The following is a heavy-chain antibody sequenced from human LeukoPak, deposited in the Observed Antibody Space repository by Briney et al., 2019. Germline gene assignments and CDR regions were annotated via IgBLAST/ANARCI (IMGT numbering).Heavy chain of an antibody. Sequence: GGSLRLSCEASGFSFSTYAMTWVRQAPGKGLEWVANIKYDGTEKNYVDSVKGRFTISRDNAKNSLYLQMNSLRAEDTAVYYCARARYYSSSSCYKDYWGQGTLVTVSS. D-gene: IGHD2-2*02. V-gene: IGHV3-7*01. CDR3: ARARYYSSSSCYKDY. J-gene: IGHJ4*02. CDR1: GFSFSTYA. CDR2: IKYDGTEK.